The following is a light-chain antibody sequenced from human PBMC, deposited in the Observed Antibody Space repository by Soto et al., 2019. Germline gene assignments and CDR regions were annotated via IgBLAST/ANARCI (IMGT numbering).Light chain of an antibody. CDR3: QQYNTYPWT. V-gene: IGKV1-5*01. Sequence: IQMTQSPSTLSASVGDRVTITCRASQTINDWLAWYQQKPGKAPKLLIPDASNLESGVPSRFGGSGSGTEFTLTISSLQPDDFAIYYCQQYNTYPWTFGQGTKVDIK. J-gene: IGKJ1*01. CDR1: QTINDW. CDR2: DAS.